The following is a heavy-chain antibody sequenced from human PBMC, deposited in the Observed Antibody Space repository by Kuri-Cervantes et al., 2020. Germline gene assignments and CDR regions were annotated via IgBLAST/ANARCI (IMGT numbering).Heavy chain of an antibody. CDR2: MNPNSGNR. V-gene: IGHV1-8*01. D-gene: IGHD3-3*01. CDR3: ARGAVLDFWSGHYVNWFDP. CDR1: EYTFTSYN. Sequence: ASVKVSCKAFEYTFTSYNIHWVRQATGQGLEWMGWMNPNSGNRVSAQKFQGRLSMTRNTSISTACMELSSLTSEDTAVYFCARGAVLDFWSGHYVNWFDPWGQGTLVTVSS. J-gene: IGHJ5*02.